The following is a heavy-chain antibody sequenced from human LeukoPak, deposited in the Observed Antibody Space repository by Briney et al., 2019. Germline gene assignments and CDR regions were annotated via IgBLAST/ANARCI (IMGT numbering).Heavy chain of an antibody. D-gene: IGHD5-12*01. CDR3: ARMRADYDYYFDY. J-gene: IGHJ4*02. CDR1: GGSISSSSYY. CDR2: IYYSGST. V-gene: IGHV4-39*07. Sequence: SETLSLTCTVSGGSISSSSYYWGWIRQPSGKGLEWIGSIYYSGSTYYNPSLKSRVTISVDTSKNQFSLKLSSVTAADTAVYYCARMRADYDYYFDYWGQGTLVTVSS.